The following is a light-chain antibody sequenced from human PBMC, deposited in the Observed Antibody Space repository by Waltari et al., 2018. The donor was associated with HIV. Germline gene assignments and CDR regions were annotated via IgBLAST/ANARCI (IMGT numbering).Light chain of an antibody. Sequence: DILMTQSTDSLAVSLGERATINCKSSQSVLYNSINKNYLAWYQQKPGQPPKLLIYWASTRESGVPDRFSGSGSGTDFTLTISSLQAEDVAVYYCQQYHTSPGTFGQGTKLEIK. J-gene: IGKJ2*02. V-gene: IGKV4-1*01. CDR1: QSVLYNSINKNY. CDR3: QQYHTSPGT. CDR2: WAS.